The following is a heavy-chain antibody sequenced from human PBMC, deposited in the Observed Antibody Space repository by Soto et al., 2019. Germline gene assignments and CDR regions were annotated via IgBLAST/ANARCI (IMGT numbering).Heavy chain of an antibody. Sequence: PGGSLRLSCAASGFTFSDHYVDWVRQAPGKGLEWVAVVSHDGRNTHYADSVKGRFTISRDSSKNTVSLEMTSLRAEDTAVYYCAKGGRQWLVTSDFNYWGQGALVTVSS. V-gene: IGHV3-30*18. CDR1: GFTFSDHY. CDR2: VSHDGRNT. CDR3: AKGGRQWLVTSDFNY. D-gene: IGHD6-19*01. J-gene: IGHJ4*02.